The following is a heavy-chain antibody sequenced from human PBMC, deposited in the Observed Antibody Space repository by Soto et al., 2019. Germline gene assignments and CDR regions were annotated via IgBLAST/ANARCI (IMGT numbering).Heavy chain of an antibody. Sequence: HPGGSLRLSCAASGFTFSSYGMHWVRQAPGKGLEWVAVISYDGSNKYYADSVKGRFTISRDNSKNTLYLQMNSLRAEDTAVYYCAKGSLLEQLWLPHGMDVWGQGTTVTVSS. CDR1: GFTFSSYG. CDR3: AKGSLLEQLWLPHGMDV. J-gene: IGHJ6*02. V-gene: IGHV3-30*18. CDR2: ISYDGSNK. D-gene: IGHD5-18*01.